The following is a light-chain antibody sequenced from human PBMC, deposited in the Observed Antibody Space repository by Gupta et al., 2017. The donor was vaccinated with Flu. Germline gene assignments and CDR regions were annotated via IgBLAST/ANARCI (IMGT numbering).Light chain of an antibody. J-gene: IGLJ1*01. CDR2: DFS. Sequence: SALTQPPSASGTPGQRVIVSCSGSSSNIGRYGVDWYQQLPGRAPKLLIYDFSDRPSGIPDRFSGSKSGTSASLAISGLQSEDEADYYCGVWDDSLSGHYVFGSGTKVTVL. CDR1: SSNIGRYG. V-gene: IGLV1-44*01. CDR3: GVWDDSLSGHYV.